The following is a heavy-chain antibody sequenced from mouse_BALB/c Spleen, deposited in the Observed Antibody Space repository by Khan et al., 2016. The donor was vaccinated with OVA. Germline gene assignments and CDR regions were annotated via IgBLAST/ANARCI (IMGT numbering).Heavy chain of an antibody. CDR3: ARRLVDYRAMDY. CDR2: ISTGGHYT. Sequence: EVELVESGGGLVKPGGSLKLSCSASGFIFSSYAMSWVRQIPEKRLEWVATISTGGHYTFYPDSVKGRFTISRDNAKYTVYLQMSSLRSEDTAICDCARRLVDYRAMDYCAQGTSVTVSS. CDR1: GFIFSSYA. V-gene: IGHV5-9-3*01. D-gene: IGHD2-13*01. J-gene: IGHJ4*01.